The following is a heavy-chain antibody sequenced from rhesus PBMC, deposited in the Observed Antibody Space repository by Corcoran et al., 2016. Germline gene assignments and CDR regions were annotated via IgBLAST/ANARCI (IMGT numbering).Heavy chain of an antibody. CDR3: ARRASGPPYWYFDL. Sequence: EVRLVEYGGGLVQPGGSLRLYCAASGFSFSDDYMSWVRKAPGKRPEWVGVIRKKANGGTAEYAASVKGRFTNSRDDSKSSARRQMNSLKTEDTAVYYCARRASGPPYWYFDLWGPCTPITISS. CDR2: IRKKANGGTA. J-gene: IGHJ2*01. V-gene: IGHV3-116*02. CDR1: GFSFSDDY.